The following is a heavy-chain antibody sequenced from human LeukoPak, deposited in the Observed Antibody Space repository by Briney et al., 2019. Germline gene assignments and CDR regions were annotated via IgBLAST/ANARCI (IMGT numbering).Heavy chain of an antibody. J-gene: IGHJ4*02. CDR2: IHRDGRT. D-gene: IGHD3-9*01. CDR1: GVSISSSEW. CDR3: GKTDIYFNPIDY. Sequence: SETLSLTCAVSGVSISSSEWWIWVRQPPGQGLEWIGEIHRDGRTRYNPSLKSRVTMSMDYSKNQFSLSVASVTAADTAIYYCGKTDIYFNPIDYWGPGSLVTVSS. V-gene: IGHV4-4*02.